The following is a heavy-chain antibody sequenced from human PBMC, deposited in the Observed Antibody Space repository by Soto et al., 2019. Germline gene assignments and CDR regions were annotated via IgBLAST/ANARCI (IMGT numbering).Heavy chain of an antibody. CDR1: GWTFSNYG. CDR2: FIPLFATT. CDR3: ARTRRETHLRDAFDI. Sequence: GASVKVSCKASGWTFSNYGISWVRQAPGQGLEWMGGFIPLFATTDYAQKLQGRVTITADESTSTAYMDVRSLRSEDTAVYYCARTRRETHLRDAFDIWGQGTMVTVSS. V-gene: IGHV1-69*13. J-gene: IGHJ3*02.